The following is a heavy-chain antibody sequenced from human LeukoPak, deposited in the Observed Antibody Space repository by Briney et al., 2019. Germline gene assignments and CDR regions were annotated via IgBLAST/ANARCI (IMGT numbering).Heavy chain of an antibody. D-gene: IGHD3-22*01. CDR3: ARTYYYDSSGYYYRAAFDI. CDR2: IYPGDSDT. Sequence: GESQKISCKASGYSFTTYWIAWVRQMPGKGLEWMGIIYPGDSDTRYSPSFQGQVTISADKSISTAYLQWSSLKASDTAMYYCARTYYYDSSGYYYRAAFDIWGQGTMVTVSS. CDR1: GYSFTTYW. V-gene: IGHV5-51*01. J-gene: IGHJ3*02.